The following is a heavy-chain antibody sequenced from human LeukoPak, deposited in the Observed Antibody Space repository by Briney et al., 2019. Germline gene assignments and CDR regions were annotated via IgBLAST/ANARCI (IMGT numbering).Heavy chain of an antibody. Sequence: GASVKVSCKASGGTFSSYAISWVRQAPGQGLEWMGRIIPILGIANYAQKFQGRVTITADKSTSTAYMELSSLRSEDTAVYYCARDSAPTYYYGSGSKGYGMDVWGQGTAVTVSS. CDR3: ARDSAPTYYYGSGSKGYGMDV. CDR1: GGTFSSYA. J-gene: IGHJ6*02. CDR2: IIPILGIA. V-gene: IGHV1-69*04. D-gene: IGHD3-10*01.